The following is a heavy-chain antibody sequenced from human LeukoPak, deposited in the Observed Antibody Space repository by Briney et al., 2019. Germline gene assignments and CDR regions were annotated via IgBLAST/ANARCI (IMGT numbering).Heavy chain of an antibody. CDR1: GFTFSSYA. CDR2: ITGSGGNT. J-gene: IGHJ4*02. V-gene: IGHV3-23*01. Sequence: GGSLRLSCAASGFTFSSYAMNWVRQAPGKGLEWVSAITGSGGNTYFADSVKGRFSISRDNSKNTLYLQMNSLGAEDTAVYYCAKRSSSWSQNYWGQGTLVTVSS. CDR3: AKRSSSWSQNY. D-gene: IGHD6-13*01.